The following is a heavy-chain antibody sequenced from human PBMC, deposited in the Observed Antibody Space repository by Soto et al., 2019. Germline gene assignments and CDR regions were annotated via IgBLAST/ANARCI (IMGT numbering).Heavy chain of an antibody. J-gene: IGHJ4*02. D-gene: IGHD3-22*01. CDR2: IIPFFGTA. CDR1: GDTFSSYA. CDR3: ARSGYYDSSGYYHS. V-gene: IGHV1-69*13. Sequence: SVKVSCKASGDTFSSYAVSWGRQAPGQGLEWMGAIIPFFGTANYAQKFQGRVTITVDESTSTAYMELRSLRSEDTALYYCARSGYYDSSGYYHSWGQGTLVTVSS.